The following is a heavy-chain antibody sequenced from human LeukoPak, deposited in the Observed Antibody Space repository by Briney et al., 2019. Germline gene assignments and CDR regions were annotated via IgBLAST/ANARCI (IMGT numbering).Heavy chain of an antibody. CDR1: GFTFSSYA. Sequence: GGSLRLSCAASGFTFSSYAMSWVRQAPGKGLEWVSAISGSGGSTYYAGSVKGRFTISRDNSKNTLYLQMNSLRAEDTAVYYCAKDWALTGYYSPVDYWLQAALV. V-gene: IGHV3-23*01. CDR2: ISGSGGST. D-gene: IGHD3-9*01. J-gene: IGHJ4*02. CDR3: AKDWALTGYYSPVDY.